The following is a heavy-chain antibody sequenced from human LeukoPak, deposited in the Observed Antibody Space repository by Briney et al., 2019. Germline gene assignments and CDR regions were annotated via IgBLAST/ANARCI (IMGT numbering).Heavy chain of an antibody. Sequence: GGSLRLSCAASGFTFDDYAMHWVRQAPGKGLEWVSLISWDGGSTYYADSVKGRFTISRDNSRHTLYLQMNSLGAEDPALYYCAKDKEYSGFGPILSGYYYGMDVWGKGTTVTVSS. CDR1: GFTFDDYA. CDR3: AKDKEYSGFGPILSGYYYGMDV. D-gene: IGHD5-12*01. J-gene: IGHJ6*04. V-gene: IGHV3-43D*04. CDR2: ISWDGGST.